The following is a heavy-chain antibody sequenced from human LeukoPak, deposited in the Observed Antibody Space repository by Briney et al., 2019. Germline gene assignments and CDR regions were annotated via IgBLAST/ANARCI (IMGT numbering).Heavy chain of an antibody. CDR2: ISSSGSTI. Sequence: GGSLRLSCAASGFTFSDYYMSWIRQAPGKGLEWVSYISSSGSTIYYADSVKGRFTISRDNAKNSLYLQMNSLRAEDTAVYYCARGSRYYDYVWGSYRPIGYYFDYWGQGTLVTVSS. D-gene: IGHD3-16*02. J-gene: IGHJ4*02. CDR1: GFTFSDYY. V-gene: IGHV3-11*04. CDR3: ARGSRYYDYVWGSYRPIGYYFDY.